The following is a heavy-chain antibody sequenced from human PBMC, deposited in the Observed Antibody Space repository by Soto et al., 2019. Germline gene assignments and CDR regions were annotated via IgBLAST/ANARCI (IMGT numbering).Heavy chain of an antibody. D-gene: IGHD3-3*01. V-gene: IGHV1-18*01. Sequence: ASVKVSCKASGYTLSNYGISWVRQAPGQGLEWMGWSSTYNGNTKYAKKFQGRVTMTTDTSTSTAYMELRSLRSDDTAVYYCVRDLYDFSSDYHYCHMVVWGKATTLSVSS. J-gene: IGHJ6*03. CDR2: SSTYNGNT. CDR3: VRDLYDFSSDYHYCHMVV. CDR1: GYTLSNYG.